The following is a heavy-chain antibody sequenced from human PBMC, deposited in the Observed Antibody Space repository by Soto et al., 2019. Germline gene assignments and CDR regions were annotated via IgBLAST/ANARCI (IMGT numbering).Heavy chain of an antibody. CDR3: AKDRYCSSTRCYGWPFAY. D-gene: IGHD2-2*01. V-gene: IGHV3-23*01. J-gene: IGHJ4*02. CDR1: GFTFSSYA. Sequence: GGSLRLSCAASGFTFSSYAMSWVRQAPGKGLEWVSAISGSGGSTYYADSVKGRFTISRDNSKNTLYLQMNSLRAEDTAVYYCAKDRYCSSTRCYGWPFAYWGQGTLVTVSS. CDR2: ISGSGGST.